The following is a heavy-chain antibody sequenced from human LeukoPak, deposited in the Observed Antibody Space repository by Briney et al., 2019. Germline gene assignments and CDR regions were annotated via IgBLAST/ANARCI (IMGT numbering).Heavy chain of an antibody. CDR2: ISSNGGST. CDR1: GFTFSSYA. J-gene: IGHJ4*02. V-gene: IGHV3-64*01. CDR3: ASSISTTVTTLIGY. Sequence: GGSLRLSCAASGFTFSSYAMHWVRQAPGKGLEYVSAISSNGGSTYYANSVKGRFTISRDNSKNTLYLQMGSLRAEDMAVYYCASSISTTVTTLIGYWGQGTLVTVSS. D-gene: IGHD4-17*01.